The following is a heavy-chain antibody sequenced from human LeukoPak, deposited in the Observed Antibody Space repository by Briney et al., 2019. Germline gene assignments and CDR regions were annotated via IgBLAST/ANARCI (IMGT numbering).Heavy chain of an antibody. CDR1: GGSISSYY. V-gene: IGHV4-59*01. D-gene: IGHD3-16*01. CDR2: ICYSGST. CDR3: ARGYEPEAVDAFDI. Sequence: SETLSLTCTVSGGSISSYYWSWIRQPPGKGLEWIGYICYSGSTNYNPSLKSRVTISVDTSKNQFSLKLSSVTAADTAVYYCARGYEPEAVDAFDIWGQGTMVTVSS. J-gene: IGHJ3*02.